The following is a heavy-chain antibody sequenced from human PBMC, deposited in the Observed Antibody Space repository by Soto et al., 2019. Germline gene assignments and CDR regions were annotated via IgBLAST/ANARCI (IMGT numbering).Heavy chain of an antibody. CDR2: ISAYNGNT. Sequence: GASVKVSCKTSGGTFSTHTISWVRQAPGQGLEWMGWISAYNGNTNYAQKLQGRVTMTTDTSTSTAYMELRSLRSDDTAVYYCARGGIDTAMVLSFDPWGQGTLVTVSS. CDR1: GGTFSTHT. V-gene: IGHV1-18*01. D-gene: IGHD5-18*01. J-gene: IGHJ5*02. CDR3: ARGGIDTAMVLSFDP.